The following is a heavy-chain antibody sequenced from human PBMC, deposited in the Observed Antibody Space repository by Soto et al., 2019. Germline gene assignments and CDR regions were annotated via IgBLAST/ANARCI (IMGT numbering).Heavy chain of an antibody. CDR3: ARDLDYDFWSFDY. J-gene: IGHJ4*02. D-gene: IGHD3-3*01. Sequence: LRLSCAASGFTFSSYSMNWVRQAPGKGLEWVSSISSSSSYIYYADSVKGRFTISRDNAKNSLYLQMNSLRAEDTAVYYCARDLDYDFWSFDYWGQGTLVTVSS. V-gene: IGHV3-21*01. CDR1: GFTFSSYS. CDR2: ISSSSSYI.